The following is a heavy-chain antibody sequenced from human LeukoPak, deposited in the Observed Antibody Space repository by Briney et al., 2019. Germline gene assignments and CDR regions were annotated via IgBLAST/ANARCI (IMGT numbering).Heavy chain of an antibody. V-gene: IGHV4-38-2*02. CDR2: IYHSGST. CDR1: GYSISSGYY. Sequence: SETLSLTCTVSGYSISSGYYWGWIRQPPGKELEWIGSIYHSGSTYYNPSLKSRVTISVDTSKNQFSLKLSSVTAADTAVYYCARAYSGSYYSAFDIWGQGTMVTVSS. CDR3: ARAYSGSYYSAFDI. D-gene: IGHD1-26*01. J-gene: IGHJ3*02.